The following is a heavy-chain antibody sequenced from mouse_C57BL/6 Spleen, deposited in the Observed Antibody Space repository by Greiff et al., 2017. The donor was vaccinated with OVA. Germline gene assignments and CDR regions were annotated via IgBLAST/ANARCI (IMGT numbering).Heavy chain of an antibody. CDR2: IYPGDGDT. V-gene: IGHV1-82*01. D-gene: IGHD3-2*02. Sequence: VKLMESGPELVKPGASVKISCKASGYAFSSSWMNWVKQRPGKGLEWIGRIYPGDGDTNYNGKFKGKATLTADKSSSTAYMQLSSLTSEDSAVYFCARSRDSSGYVAYWGQGTLVTVSA. CDR1: GYAFSSSW. J-gene: IGHJ3*01. CDR3: ARSRDSSGYVAY.